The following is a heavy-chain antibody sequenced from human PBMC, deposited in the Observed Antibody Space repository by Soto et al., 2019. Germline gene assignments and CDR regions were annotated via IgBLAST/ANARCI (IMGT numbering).Heavy chain of an antibody. Sequence: SETLSLTCTVSGGSISSYYWSWIRQPAGKGLEWIGRIYTSGSTNYNPSLKSRVTMSVDTSKNQFSLQLSSVTAADTAVYYCARGSMAVVITPFDYWGQGTLVTVSS. CDR1: GGSISSYY. D-gene: IGHD3-22*01. V-gene: IGHV4-4*07. CDR2: IYTSGST. CDR3: ARGSMAVVITPFDY. J-gene: IGHJ4*02.